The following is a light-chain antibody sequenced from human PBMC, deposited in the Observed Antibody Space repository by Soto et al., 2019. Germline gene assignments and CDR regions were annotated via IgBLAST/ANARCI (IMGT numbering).Light chain of an antibody. V-gene: IGLV1-40*01. Sequence: QSVLTQPPSVSGAPGQRVTISCTGSSSNIGAGYNVHWYQQLPGTAPKLLIYGNTNRPSGVPDRFSGSKSDTSASLAIAGLQSEDEADYYCQSFDSTLSGGVFGTGTKVTVL. CDR1: SSNIGAGYN. CDR2: GNT. CDR3: QSFDSTLSGGV. J-gene: IGLJ1*01.